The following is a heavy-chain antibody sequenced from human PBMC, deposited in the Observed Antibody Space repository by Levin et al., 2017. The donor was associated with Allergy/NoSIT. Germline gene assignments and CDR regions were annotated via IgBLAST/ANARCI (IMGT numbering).Heavy chain of an antibody. J-gene: IGHJ5*02. CDR1: GFSFSDYY. CDR2: MSSSGSTI. CDR3: ARDSRSSWSSRGMTGRNNWFDP. V-gene: IGHV3-11*01. D-gene: IGHD6-13*01. Sequence: GGSLRLSCAASGFSFSDYYMSWIRQAPGKGLEWVSYMSSSGSTIYYADSVKGRFTISRDNAKNSLYLQMNSLRAADTAVYYCARDSRSSWSSRGMTGRNNWFDPWGQGTLVTVSS.